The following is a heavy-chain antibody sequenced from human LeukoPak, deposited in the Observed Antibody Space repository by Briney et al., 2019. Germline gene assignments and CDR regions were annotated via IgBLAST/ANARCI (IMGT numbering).Heavy chain of an antibody. CDR1: GDSVSSNSAA. D-gene: IGHD6-19*01. J-gene: IGHJ4*02. Sequence: SQTLSLTCAISGDSVSSNSAAWNWTRLSPSRGIEWLGRTYYRSKWYNNYALSVRSRMTVNPDTSKNQISLQLNSVTPEDTAVYYCARESAGTYYFDYWGQGALVTVSS. CDR3: ARESAGTYYFDY. CDR2: TYYRSKWYN. V-gene: IGHV6-1*01.